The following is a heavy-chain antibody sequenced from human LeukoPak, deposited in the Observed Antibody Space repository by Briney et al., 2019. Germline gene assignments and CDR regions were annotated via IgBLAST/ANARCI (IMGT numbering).Heavy chain of an antibody. D-gene: IGHD2-2*01. Sequence: SETLSLTSAVYGGSFSGYYWSWIRQPPGKGLEWIGEINHSGSTNYNPSLKSRVTISVDTSKNQFSLKLSSVTAADTAVYYCARYFIVVVPAAGQFDPWGQGTLVTVSS. CDR3: ARYFIVVVPAAGQFDP. V-gene: IGHV4-34*01. J-gene: IGHJ5*02. CDR1: GGSFSGYY. CDR2: INHSGST.